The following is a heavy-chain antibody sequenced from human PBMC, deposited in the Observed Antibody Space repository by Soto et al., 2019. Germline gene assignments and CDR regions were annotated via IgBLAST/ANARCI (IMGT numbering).Heavy chain of an antibody. CDR1: GGSISSGGYY. CDR3: ARVAGRIPLNWFDP. J-gene: IGHJ5*02. CDR2: IYYSGST. V-gene: IGHV4-31*03. Sequence: PSETLSLTCTVSGGSISSGGYYWSWIRQHPGKGLEWIGYIYYSGSTYYNPSLKSRVTISVDTSKNQFSLKLSSVTAADTAVYYCARVAGRIPLNWFDPWGQGTLVTVSS.